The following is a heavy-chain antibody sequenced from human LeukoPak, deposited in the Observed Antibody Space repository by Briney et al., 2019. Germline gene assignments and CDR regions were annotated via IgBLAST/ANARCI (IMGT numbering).Heavy chain of an antibody. V-gene: IGHV3-20*04. Sequence: GGSLRLSCAASGFTFDDYGMSWVRQAPGKGLEWVSGINWNGGSTGYADSVKGRFTISRDNAKNSLYLQMNSLRAEDTAVYYCVRDAYGDYGGYYYYYMDVWGKGTTVTISS. D-gene: IGHD4-17*01. J-gene: IGHJ6*03. CDR1: GFTFDDYG. CDR3: VRDAYGDYGGYYYYYMDV. CDR2: INWNGGST.